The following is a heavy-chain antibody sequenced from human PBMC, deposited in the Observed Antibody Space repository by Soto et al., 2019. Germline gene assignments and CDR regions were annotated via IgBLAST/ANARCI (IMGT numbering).Heavy chain of an antibody. CDR3: ARENWGSVTLDY. D-gene: IGHD7-27*01. CDR2: ISYDGSNK. V-gene: IGHV3-30-3*01. Sequence: QVQLVESGGGVVQPGRSLRLSCAASGFTFSSYAMHWVRQAPGKGLEWVAVISYDGSNKYYADSVKGRFTISRDNSKNTLYLQMNSLRAEDTAVYYCARENWGSVTLDYWGQGTLVTVSS. CDR1: GFTFSSYA. J-gene: IGHJ4*02.